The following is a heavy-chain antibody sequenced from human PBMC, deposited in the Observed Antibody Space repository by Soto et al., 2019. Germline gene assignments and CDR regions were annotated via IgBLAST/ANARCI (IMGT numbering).Heavy chain of an antibody. J-gene: IGHJ5*02. CDR2: ISGSGSAT. CDR1: GFTFNSYA. V-gene: IGHV3-23*01. CDR3: TKDTYGAVAGTHRFGP. D-gene: IGHD6-19*01. Sequence: EVQLLESGGDLVQPGGSLRLSCEASGFTFNSYAMNWVRQTPGKRLEWVSGISGSGSATFYADSVKGRFTISRDNSKNTLYLQMNNLRTEYTALYYCTKDTYGAVAGTHRFGPRAQGTLVTVSS.